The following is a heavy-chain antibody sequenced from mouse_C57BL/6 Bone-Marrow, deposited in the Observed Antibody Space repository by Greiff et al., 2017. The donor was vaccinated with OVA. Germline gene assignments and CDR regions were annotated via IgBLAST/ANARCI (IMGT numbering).Heavy chain of an antibody. V-gene: IGHV2-2*01. J-gene: IGHJ2*01. D-gene: IGHD2-5*01. CDR3: ARNKDSNYAFDY. CDR2: IWSGGST. CDR1: GFSLTSYG. Sequence: QVQLQQSGPGLVQPSQSLSITCTVSGFSLTSYGVHWVRQSPGKGLEWLGVIWSGGSTDYNAAFISRLSISKDNSKSQVFFKMNSLQADDTAIYYCARNKDSNYAFDYWGQGTTLTVSS.